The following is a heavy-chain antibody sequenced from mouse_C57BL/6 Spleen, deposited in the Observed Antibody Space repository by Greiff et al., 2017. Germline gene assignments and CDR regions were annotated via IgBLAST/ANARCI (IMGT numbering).Heavy chain of an antibody. CDR1: GFNIKDDY. CDR2: IDPENGDT. V-gene: IGHV14-4*01. CDR3: TTPDYDRGYAMDY. J-gene: IGHJ4*01. Sequence: EVQLQQSGAELVRPGASVKLSCTASGFNIKDDYMHWVKQRPEQGLEWIGWIDPENGDTEYASKFQGKATITADTSSNTAYLQLSSLTSEDTAVYYGTTPDYDRGYAMDYWGQGTSVTVSS. D-gene: IGHD2-4*01.